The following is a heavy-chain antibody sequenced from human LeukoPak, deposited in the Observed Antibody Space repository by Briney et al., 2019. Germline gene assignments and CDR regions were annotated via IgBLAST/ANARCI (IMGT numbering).Heavy chain of an antibody. CDR1: GFTFSSYW. D-gene: IGHD3-22*01. CDR2: IKQDGSEK. J-gene: IGHJ4*02. Sequence: PGGSLRLSCAASGFTFSSYWMSWVRQAPGKGLEWVSNIKQDGSEKYYVDSVKGRFTISRDNAKNSLYLQMNSLRAEDTAVYYCARMTYYYDSSGYYYPRCFDYWGQGTLVTVSS. V-gene: IGHV3-7*01. CDR3: ARMTYYYDSSGYYYPRCFDY.